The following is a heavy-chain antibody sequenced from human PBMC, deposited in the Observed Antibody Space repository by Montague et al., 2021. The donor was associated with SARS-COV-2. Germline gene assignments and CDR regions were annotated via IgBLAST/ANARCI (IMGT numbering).Heavy chain of an antibody. CDR1: GGSISSYY. D-gene: IGHD1-1*01. V-gene: IGHV4-59*01. CDR2: VHYTGST. J-gene: IGHJ4*02. CDR3: ARAQNTCFIANCVNYFEV. Sequence: SETLSLTCEVSGGSISSYYWSWIRQSPGKGLGWIGYVHYTGSTKYNPSLKTRVTLSLDTPKDQFSLKLSSVTAADTAVYYCARAQNTCFIANCVNYFEVWGLGALVTVSS.